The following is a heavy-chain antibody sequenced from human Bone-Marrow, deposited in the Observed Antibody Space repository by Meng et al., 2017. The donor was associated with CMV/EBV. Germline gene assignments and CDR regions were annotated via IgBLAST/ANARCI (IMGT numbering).Heavy chain of an antibody. V-gene: IGHV3-30*02. J-gene: IGHJ6*02. CDR1: GFTFSSYG. CDR2: IRYDGSNK. CDR3: ARLPLYYHGMDV. Sequence: GESLKISCAASGFTFSSYGMHWVRQAPGKGLEWVAFIRYDGSNKYYADSVKGRFTISRDNSKNTLYLQMNSLRAEDTAVYYCARLPLYYHGMDVWGQGTTVTVSS. D-gene: IGHD4-11*01.